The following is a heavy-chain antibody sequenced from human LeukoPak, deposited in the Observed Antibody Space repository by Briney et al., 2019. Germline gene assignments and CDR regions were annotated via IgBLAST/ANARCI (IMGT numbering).Heavy chain of an antibody. CDR2: INPYNGDT. D-gene: IGHD3-10*01. CDR1: GYTFTSYG. CDR3: ARDSGERGSGSYLIAY. Sequence: ASVKVSCKASGYTFTSYGISWVRQAPGQGLEWMGWINPYNGDTNYAQKFRGRVTMTRDTSISTAYMEVSSLRSDDTAVYYCARDSGERGSGSYLIAYWGQGTLVTVSS. V-gene: IGHV1-18*01. J-gene: IGHJ4*02.